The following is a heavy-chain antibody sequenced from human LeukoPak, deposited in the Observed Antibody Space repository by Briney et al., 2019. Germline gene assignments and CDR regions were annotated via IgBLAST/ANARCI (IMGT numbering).Heavy chain of an antibody. J-gene: IGHJ4*02. CDR2: IKQDGSEK. D-gene: IGHD3-10*01. Sequence: GGSLRLSCAASGFTFSSYWMSWVRQAPGKGLEWVANIKQDGSEKYYVDSVKGRFTISRDNAKNSLYLQMNSLRAEDTAVYYCARARPYYGSGSYYSYWGQGTLVTVSS. CDR1: GFTFSSYW. V-gene: IGHV3-7*01. CDR3: ARARPYYGSGSYYSY.